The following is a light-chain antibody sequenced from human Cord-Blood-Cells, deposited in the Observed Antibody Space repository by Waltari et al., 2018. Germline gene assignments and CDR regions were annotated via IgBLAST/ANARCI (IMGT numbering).Light chain of an antibody. CDR3: QQYNNWPPLT. J-gene: IGKJ4*01. V-gene: IGKV3-15*01. Sequence: EIVMMQSPATLSVSLGERATLSCSASQSVSSNLAWYQQKPCQSPRLLLYGASTRATGIPARFSGSGSGTEFTLTISSLQSEDFAVYYCQQYNNWPPLTFGGGTKVEIK. CDR2: GAS. CDR1: QSVSSN.